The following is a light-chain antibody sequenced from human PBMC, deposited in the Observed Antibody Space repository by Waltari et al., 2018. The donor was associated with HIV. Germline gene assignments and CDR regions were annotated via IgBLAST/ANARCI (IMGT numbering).Light chain of an antibody. CDR1: QGIRND. CDR2: AAS. J-gene: IGKJ1*01. V-gene: IGKV1-6*01. CDR3: QQYGTSPKT. Sequence: AIQMTQSPSSLSASVGDRVIITCRASQGIRNDLGWYQQKPGKAPKVLIYAASTLQSGVPSRFSGSGSGTDFTLTINSLEPEDFVVYYCQQYGTSPKTFGQGTKVEIK.